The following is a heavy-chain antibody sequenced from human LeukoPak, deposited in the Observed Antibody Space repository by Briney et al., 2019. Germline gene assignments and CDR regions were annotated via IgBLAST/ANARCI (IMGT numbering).Heavy chain of an antibody. J-gene: IGHJ3*02. V-gene: IGHV3-7*01. Sequence: GGSLRLSCASSGFTFSSYWMSWVRQAPGKGLEWVANIKQDGSEKYYVDSVKGRFTISRDNAKNSLYLQMNSLRAEDTAVYYCARDFEVGATTDAFDIWGQGTMVTVSS. D-gene: IGHD1-26*01. CDR2: IKQDGSEK. CDR3: ARDFEVGATTDAFDI. CDR1: GFTFSSYW.